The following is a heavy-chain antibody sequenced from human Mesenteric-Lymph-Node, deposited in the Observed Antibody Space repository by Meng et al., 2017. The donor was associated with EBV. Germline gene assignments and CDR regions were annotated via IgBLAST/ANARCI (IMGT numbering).Heavy chain of an antibody. D-gene: IGHD3-22*01. CDR1: GFTFSSFA. CDR3: AKDQGSGSG. CDR2: IGGSGSIT. V-gene: IGHV3-23*01. J-gene: IGHJ4*02. Sequence: EVQLLGSGGGLVGPGGSLRLSCAASGFTFSSFAMSWVRQAPGKGLEWVSSIGGSGSITYYADSVKGRFTISRDNSKNTLYLQMNSLRAEDTAVYSCAKDQGSGSGWGQGTLVTVSS.